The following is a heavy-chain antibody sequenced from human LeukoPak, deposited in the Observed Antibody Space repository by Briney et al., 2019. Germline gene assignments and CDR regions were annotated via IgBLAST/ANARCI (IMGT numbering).Heavy chain of an antibody. D-gene: IGHD5-12*01. CDR1: GASISRYF. J-gene: IGHJ4*02. CDR2: ISSGGST. Sequence: KPSETLSLTCTVSGASISRYFWNWIRHPPGKELEWIGYISSGGSTNYNPSLKSRVTISIDTSKNQFSLKLTSATAADTAVYYCARGDDYKSTLFDYWGQGTLVTVSS. V-gene: IGHV4-59*01. CDR3: ARGDDYKSTLFDY.